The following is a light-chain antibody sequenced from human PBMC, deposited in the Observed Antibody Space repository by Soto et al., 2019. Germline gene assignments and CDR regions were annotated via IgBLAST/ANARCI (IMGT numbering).Light chain of an antibody. Sequence: AIRMTQSPSSFSASTGDRVTITCRASQGIGSYLAWYQQKPGQAPKLLIYDASTLEGGVPSRFSGIGSGTEFTLTISGLQPDDFATYYCQHSWTFGQGTQVDIK. J-gene: IGKJ1*01. CDR1: QGIGSY. CDR3: QHSWT. V-gene: IGKV1-8*01. CDR2: DAS.